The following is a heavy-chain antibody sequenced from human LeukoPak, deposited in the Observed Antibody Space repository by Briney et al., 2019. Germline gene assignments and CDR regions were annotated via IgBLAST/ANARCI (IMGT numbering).Heavy chain of an antibody. CDR1: GFSVSTTY. D-gene: IGHD1-26*01. V-gene: IGHV3-53*01. Sequence: GGSLRLSCAASGFSVSTTYMSWVRQAPGKGLEWVSVIYSGGSTYSADSVKGRFTISRDNSKSTLYLQMNSLRAEDTAVYYCAREYSGSYYFDSWGQGTLVTVSS. CDR2: IYSGGST. CDR3: AREYSGSYYFDS. J-gene: IGHJ4*02.